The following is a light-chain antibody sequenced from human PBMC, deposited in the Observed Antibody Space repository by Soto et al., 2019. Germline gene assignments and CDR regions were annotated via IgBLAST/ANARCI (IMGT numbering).Light chain of an antibody. J-gene: IGLJ2*01. V-gene: IGLV1-44*01. CDR1: RSNIGNNS. CDR3: AAWDDRLNGVV. Sequence: QSVLTQPPSASGTPGQRVTISCSGSRSNIGNNSVNWYQQLPGTAPKLLIYSNNQRPSGVPDRFSGSKSGTSPSLAISGLQSEDEADYYCAAWDDRLNGVVFGGGTKLTVL. CDR2: SNN.